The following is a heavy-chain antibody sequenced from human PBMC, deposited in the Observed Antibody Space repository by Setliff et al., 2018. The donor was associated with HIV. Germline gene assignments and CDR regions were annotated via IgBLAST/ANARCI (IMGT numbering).Heavy chain of an antibody. D-gene: IGHD2-8*01. J-gene: IGHJ5*02. CDR3: ARRAVSRANWLDP. Sequence: SGPTLVNPTQTLTLTCTFSGFSISTSGVGVGWVRQPPGEALEWLALIYWDDDKTYSASLKSRLTVTKDTSKSQVVLTLINMDPVDTATYYCARRAVSRANWLDPWGPGILVTVSS. V-gene: IGHV2-5*02. CDR1: GFSISTSGVG. CDR2: IYWDDDK.